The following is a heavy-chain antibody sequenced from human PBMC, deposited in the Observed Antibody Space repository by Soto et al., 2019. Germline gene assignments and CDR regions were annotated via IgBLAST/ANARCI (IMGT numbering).Heavy chain of an antibody. CDR1: GYSFTSYC. V-gene: IGHV5-51*01. D-gene: IGHD3-3*01. Sequence: GESLKSSCKGSGYSFTSYCMGWVRQMHGKGLEWMGIIYPGDSNTRYSPSLQGQVTISVDKSISTAYLQWSSLKATDTAMYYCARHAYDFWSGHPNPRYYYGMDVWGQGTTVTVSS. J-gene: IGHJ6*02. CDR2: IYPGDSNT. CDR3: ARHAYDFWSGHPNPRYYYGMDV.